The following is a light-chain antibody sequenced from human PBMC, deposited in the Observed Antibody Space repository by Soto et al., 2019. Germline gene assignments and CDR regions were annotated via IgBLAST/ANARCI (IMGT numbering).Light chain of an antibody. CDR2: DVS. CDR3: SSYTTSSTYV. V-gene: IGLV2-18*02. Sequence: QSVLTQPPSVSGSPGQSVAISCTGTSSYVGYYNRVSWYQQPPGTAPKLMIYDVSNRPSGIPDRFSGSKSGNAASLTISGLQAEDEADYYCSSYTTSSTYVFGTGTKVTVL. CDR1: SSYVGYYNR. J-gene: IGLJ1*01.